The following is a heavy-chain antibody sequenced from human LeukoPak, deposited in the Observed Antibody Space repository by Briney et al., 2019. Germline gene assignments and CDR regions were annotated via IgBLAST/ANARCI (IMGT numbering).Heavy chain of an antibody. J-gene: IGHJ5*02. CDR3: ARVKRSSWYWRWFDP. V-gene: IGHV1-18*01. CDR2: ISAYNGNT. CDR1: GYSFTSYG. Sequence: GESLKISCKGSGYSFTSYGISWVRQAPGQGLEWMGWISAYNGNTNYAQKLQGRVTMTTDTSTSTAYMELRSLRSDDTAVYYCARVKRSSWYWRWFDPWGQGTLVTVSS. D-gene: IGHD6-13*01.